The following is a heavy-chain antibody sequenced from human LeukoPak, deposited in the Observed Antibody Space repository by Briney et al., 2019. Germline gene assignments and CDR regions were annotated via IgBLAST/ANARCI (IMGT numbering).Heavy chain of an antibody. D-gene: IGHD3-9*01. CDR1: GRSFSGYY. J-gene: IGHJ4*02. Sequence: SETLSLTCAVYGRSFSGYYWSWIGQPPGNGLEWIGEINHSGSTNYNPSLNSRVTISVDTSKNQFSLKLSSVTAADTAVFFFQTEDGIRYFDWLFTQYYFDYWGQGTLVTVSS. CDR3: QTEDGIRYFDWLFTQYYFDY. CDR2: INHSGST. V-gene: IGHV4-34*01.